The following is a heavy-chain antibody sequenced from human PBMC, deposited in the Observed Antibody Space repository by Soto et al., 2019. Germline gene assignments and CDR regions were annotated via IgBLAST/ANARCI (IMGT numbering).Heavy chain of an antibody. Sequence: QVQLVQSGAEVKKPGASVKVSCKDSGYTFHSYDINWVRQATGQGLAWMGWMNPNSGNTGSAQKFQGRITMTRNNAISTAYMDLSSPRSEDTAVYYCAREGVRGMDVWCRGTTVTVSS. J-gene: IGHJ6*02. V-gene: IGHV1-8*01. CDR3: AREGVRGMDV. CDR2: MNPNSGNT. CDR1: GYTFHSYD. D-gene: IGHD3-16*01.